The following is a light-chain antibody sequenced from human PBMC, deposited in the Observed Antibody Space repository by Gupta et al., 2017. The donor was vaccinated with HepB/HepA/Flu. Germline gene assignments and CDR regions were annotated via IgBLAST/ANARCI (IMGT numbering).Light chain of an antibody. J-gene: IGLJ3*02. CDR2: DVS. CDR3: SSYTSSSTRV. CDR1: SSDIGSYNY. Sequence: QSALTQPASVSGSPGQSITISCTGTSSDIGSYNYVSWYQQHPGKAPKLMIYDVSDRPSGVSNRFSGSKSGNTASLTISGRQAEDEAINYYSSYTSSSTRVFGGGTKLTVL. V-gene: IGLV2-14*03.